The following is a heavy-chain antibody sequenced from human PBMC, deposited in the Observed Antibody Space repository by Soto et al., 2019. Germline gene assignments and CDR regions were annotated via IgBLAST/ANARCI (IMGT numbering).Heavy chain of an antibody. Sequence: EVQLVESGGGLVQPGGSLRLSCAASGFTFRTYWLSWVRQVPGKGLEWVANINLDGSEKNYVDSVKGRFTISRDNARNSLYLQMSGLRAEDKALYYCARDGSTSWYSYDYHGMDVWGQGTTVTVSS. D-gene: IGHD5-18*01. J-gene: IGHJ6*02. CDR2: INLDGSEK. V-gene: IGHV3-7*05. CDR3: ARDGSTSWYSYDYHGMDV. CDR1: GFTFRTYW.